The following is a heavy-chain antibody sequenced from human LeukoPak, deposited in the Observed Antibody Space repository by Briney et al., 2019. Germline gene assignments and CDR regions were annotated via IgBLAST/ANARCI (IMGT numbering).Heavy chain of an antibody. CDR1: GGSISSDY. J-gene: IGHJ4*02. V-gene: IGHV4-59*08. D-gene: IGHD3-10*01. Sequence: SETLSLTCAVSGGSISSDYWQWIRQPPGKGLEWVGYIYNSGNNHYNSSLKSRVTISIDTSKNQFSLKLASVTAADTAVYYCATRGYWGQGTLVAVSS. CDR3: ATRGY. CDR2: IYNSGNN.